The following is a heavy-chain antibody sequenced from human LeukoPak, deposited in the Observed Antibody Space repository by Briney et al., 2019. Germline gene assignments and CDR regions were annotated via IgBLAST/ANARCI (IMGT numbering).Heavy chain of an antibody. V-gene: IGHV3-7*01. CDR2: IKQDGSEK. CDR3: ARITRFGGNHFDY. CDR1: GFTFSSYW. J-gene: IGHJ4*02. D-gene: IGHD3-16*01. Sequence: PGGSLRLSCAASGFTFSSYWMSWVRQAPGKGLEWVANIKQDGSEKYYVDSVKGRFTISRDNAKNSLYLQMNNLRAEDTAVYYCARITRFGGNHFDYWGQGTLVTVSS.